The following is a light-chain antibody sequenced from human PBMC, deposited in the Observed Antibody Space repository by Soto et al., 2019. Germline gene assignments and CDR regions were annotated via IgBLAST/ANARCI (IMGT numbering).Light chain of an antibody. CDR3: QQDDWGPDT. J-gene: IGKJ5*01. CDR2: GAS. CDR1: QIVGGDT. Sequence: EIVLTQSPGTLSLSPGERATLSCRASQIVGGDTLAWFQQRPGQAPRLVIYGASNRAAGIPDRFSGGGSGTDFALTVSRLEPEDFAMYYCQQDDWGPDTFGQGTRLEMK. V-gene: IGKV3-20*01.